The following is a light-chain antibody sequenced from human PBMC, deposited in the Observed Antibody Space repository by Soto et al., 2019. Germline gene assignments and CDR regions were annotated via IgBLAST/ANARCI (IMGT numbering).Light chain of an antibody. CDR2: EGT. CDR3: CSYAGSSTYV. V-gene: IGLV2-23*01. Sequence: QSALTQPASVSGSPGQSITISCTGTSSDVGSYNLVSWYQHHPGKAPKFLIYEGTKRPSGVSNRFSGSKSGNTASLTISGLQAEDEGDYYCCSYAGSSTYVFGTGTKVTVL. J-gene: IGLJ1*01. CDR1: SSDVGSYNL.